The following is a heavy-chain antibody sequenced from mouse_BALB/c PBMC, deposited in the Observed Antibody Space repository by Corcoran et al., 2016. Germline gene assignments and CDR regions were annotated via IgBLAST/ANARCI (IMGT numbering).Heavy chain of an antibody. J-gene: IGHJ2*01. Sequence: EVQLQQSGAELVKPGASVKLSCTASGFNIKDTYMHWVKQRPEQGLEWIGRIDPANGNTKYDPKFQGKATITADTSSNTAYLQVSSLASEDTAVYYCGGRDYLDYLGPGTALAVSS. CDR2: IDPANGNT. CDR3: GGRDYLDY. CDR1: GFNIKDTY. V-gene: IGHV14-3*02.